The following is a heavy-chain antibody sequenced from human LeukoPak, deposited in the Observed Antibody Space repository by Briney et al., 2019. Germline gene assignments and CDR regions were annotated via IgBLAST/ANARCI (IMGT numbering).Heavy chain of an antibody. CDR2: IEPSDSYT. CDR1: GYSFTSYW. V-gene: IGHV5-10-1*01. CDR3: ARHDYYGMDV. J-gene: IGHJ6*02. Sequence: GESLKISFEGSGYSFTSYWISWVRQLPGKGLEWVGRIEPSDSYTKYSPSFQGHLTISADKSISTAYLQWSSLRASDTGMYYCARHDYYGMDVWGQGTTVTVSS.